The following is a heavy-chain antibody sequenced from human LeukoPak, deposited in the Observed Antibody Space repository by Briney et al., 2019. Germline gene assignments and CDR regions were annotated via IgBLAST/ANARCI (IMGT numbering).Heavy chain of an antibody. D-gene: IGHD3-10*01. CDR3: ARDDLPYYGSGRSFDY. J-gene: IGHJ4*02. V-gene: IGHV1-69*05. CDR2: IIPIFGTA. Sequence: SVKVSCKASGGTFSSYAISWVRQAPGQGLEWMGGIIPIFGTAYYAQKFQGRVTITTDESTSTAYMELSSLRSEDTAVYYCARDDLPYYGSGRSFDYWGQGTLVTVSS. CDR1: GGTFSSYA.